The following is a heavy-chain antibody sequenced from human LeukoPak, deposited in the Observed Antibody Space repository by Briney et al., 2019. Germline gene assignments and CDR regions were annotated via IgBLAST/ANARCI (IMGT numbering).Heavy chain of an antibody. CDR2: INPSGGGT. CDR3: AREEMYYDGSGYYYGPYFDY. D-gene: IGHD3-22*01. J-gene: IGHJ4*02. V-gene: IGHV1-46*01. CDR1: GYTFTNHY. Sequence: ASVKVSCKASGYTFTNHYIHWVRQAPGQGLEWMGVINPSGGGTSYAQKFQGRVTMTRDTSTSTVYMELSSLRSEDTAVYYCAREEMYYDGSGYYYGPYFDYWGQGTLVTVSS.